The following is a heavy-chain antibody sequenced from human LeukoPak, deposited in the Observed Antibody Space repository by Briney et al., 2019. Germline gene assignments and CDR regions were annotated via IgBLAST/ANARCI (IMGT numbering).Heavy chain of an antibody. CDR3: AKGYIIAGRQWYLDL. V-gene: IGHV3-7*01. D-gene: IGHD6-13*01. Sequence: GGSLRLSCLGSGFNFRYFWMSWVRQAPGKGLEWVANINHEGRETYYADSVKGRFIISRDNAKDSLYLQMNSLRAEDAAVYYCAKGYIIAGRQWYLDLWGRGTLVGVSS. CDR2: INHEGRET. J-gene: IGHJ2*01. CDR1: GFNFRYFW.